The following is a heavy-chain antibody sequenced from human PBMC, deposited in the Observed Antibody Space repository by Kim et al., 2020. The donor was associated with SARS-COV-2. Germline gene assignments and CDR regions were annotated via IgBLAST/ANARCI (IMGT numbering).Heavy chain of an antibody. CDR3: AKDYDYAPMCFDY. V-gene: IGHV3-23*01. CDR2: ST. Sequence: STYYAESVKGRFTISRDNSKNTLYLQMNSLRAEDTAIYYCAKDYDYAPMCFDYWGQGTLVTVSS. J-gene: IGHJ4*02. D-gene: IGHD3-16*01.